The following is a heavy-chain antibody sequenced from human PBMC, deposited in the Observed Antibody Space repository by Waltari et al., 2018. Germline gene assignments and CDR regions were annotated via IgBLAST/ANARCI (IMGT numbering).Heavy chain of an antibody. CDR1: GGSISSSSYY. CDR3: ARQAGDRFDP. J-gene: IGHJ5*02. CDR2: IYYIGCA. D-gene: IGHD3-10*01. Sequence: QLQLQESGPGLVKPSETLSLTCTVSGGSISSSSYYWGWIRQPPGKGPEWIGSIYYIGCAYYNPSLKSRVTISVDTSKNQFSLELSSVAAADTAVYYCARQAGDRFDPWGQGTLVTVSS. V-gene: IGHV4-39*07.